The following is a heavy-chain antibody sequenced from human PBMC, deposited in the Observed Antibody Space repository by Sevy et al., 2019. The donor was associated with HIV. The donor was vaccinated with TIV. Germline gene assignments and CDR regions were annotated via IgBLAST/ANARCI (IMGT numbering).Heavy chain of an antibody. V-gene: IGHV3-30*18. Sequence: GGSLRLSCAVSGFIFSNYGMHWVRQAPGKGLEWVAVITYDGTNQYYADSVKGRFTISRDNSKKTLYLQMNGLRVDDSAVYYCAKDHALTTLWVNNWFESWGQGTLVTVSS. J-gene: IGHJ5*01. CDR2: ITYDGTNQ. CDR1: GFIFSNYG. D-gene: IGHD4-17*01. CDR3: AKDHALTTLWVNNWFES.